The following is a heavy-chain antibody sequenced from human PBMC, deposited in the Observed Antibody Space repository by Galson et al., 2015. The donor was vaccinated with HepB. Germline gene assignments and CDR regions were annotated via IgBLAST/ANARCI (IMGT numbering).Heavy chain of an antibody. CDR2: IIPILGIA. CDR3: ARGWEPYCSSTSCFDWYFDL. CDR1: GGTFSSYA. D-gene: IGHD2-2*01. V-gene: IGHV1-69*04. Sequence: SVKVSCKASGGTFSSYAISWVRQAPGQGLEWMGRIIPILGIANYAQKFQGRVTITADKSTSTAYMELSSLRSEDTAVYYCARGWEPYCSSTSCFDWYFDLWGRGTLVTVSS. J-gene: IGHJ2*01.